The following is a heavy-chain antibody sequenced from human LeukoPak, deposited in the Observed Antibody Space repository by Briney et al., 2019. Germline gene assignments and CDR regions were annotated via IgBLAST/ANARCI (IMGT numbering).Heavy chain of an antibody. V-gene: IGHV4-59*01. Sequence: SETLSPTCTVSGYSISTSYYWSWIRQPPGKGLEWIGYIYYSGSTNYNPSLKSRVTISVDTSKNQLSLKLSSVTAADTAAYYCARLKYYYDSSGYRAEYFQHWGQGTLVTASS. CDR2: IYYSGST. J-gene: IGHJ1*01. CDR3: ARLKYYYDSSGYRAEYFQH. CDR1: GYSISTSYY. D-gene: IGHD3-22*01.